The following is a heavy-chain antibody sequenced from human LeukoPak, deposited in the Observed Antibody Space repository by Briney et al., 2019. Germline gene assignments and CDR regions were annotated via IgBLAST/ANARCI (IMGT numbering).Heavy chain of an antibody. CDR2: ISWNSGSL. CDR1: GFTFHDYA. D-gene: IGHD6-13*01. J-gene: IGHJ4*02. Sequence: GGSLRLSCAASGFTFHDYAMHWVRQAPGKGLEWVSGISWNSGSLGYADSVKGRFTISRDNAKNSLYLQMNSLRAEDTAVYYCAREALRHSSSWYPLPGYWGQGTLVTVSS. V-gene: IGHV3-9*01. CDR3: AREALRHSSSWYPLPGY.